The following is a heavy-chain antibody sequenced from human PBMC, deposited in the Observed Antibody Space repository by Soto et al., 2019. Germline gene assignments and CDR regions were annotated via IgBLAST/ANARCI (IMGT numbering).Heavy chain of an antibody. J-gene: IGHJ4*02. D-gene: IGHD4-17*01. Sequence: QLQLVQSGAEAKKPGASVKVSCKASGYNFPTSTISWVRQAPGQGLEWRGWSKAYSGNTNYAQKLQGRVTMTTDTSTNPAYMELRSLTTDDTAIYYCAIADYGDDDYWGQGTLVTVSS. CDR3: AIADYGDDDY. CDR2: SKAYSGNT. CDR1: GYNFPTST. V-gene: IGHV1-18*01.